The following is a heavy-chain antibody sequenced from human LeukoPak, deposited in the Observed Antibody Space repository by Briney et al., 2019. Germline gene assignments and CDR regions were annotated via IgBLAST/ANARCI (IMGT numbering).Heavy chain of an antibody. CDR3: ARGRYSSRSGGYYFDI. D-gene: IGHD2-2*01. V-gene: IGHV3-7*01. CDR2: IKKDGIEK. Sequence: GGSLRLSCVVSGFTLSSDWMSWVRQAPGKGLEWVANIKKDGIEKYYVESVKGRFTISRDNAKNSLYLQMNSLRAEDTAVYYCARGRYSSRSGGYYFDIWGQGTLVTVSS. CDR1: GFTLSSDW. J-gene: IGHJ4*02.